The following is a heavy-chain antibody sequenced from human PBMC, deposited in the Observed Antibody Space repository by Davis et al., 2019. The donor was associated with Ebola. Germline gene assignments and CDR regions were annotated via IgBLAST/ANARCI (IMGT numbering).Heavy chain of an antibody. CDR2: ISAYSGDT. Sequence: ASVKVSCKASGYTFTTHGITWVRQAPGQGLEFVGWISAYSGDTAYAPKFQGRVTMTRDTSTSTDYMELSSLISEDTAVYYCARDHSSSSEAWWFDPWGQGILVTVSS. V-gene: IGHV1-18*01. D-gene: IGHD6-6*01. CDR1: GYTFTTHG. CDR3: ARDHSSSSEAWWFDP. J-gene: IGHJ5*02.